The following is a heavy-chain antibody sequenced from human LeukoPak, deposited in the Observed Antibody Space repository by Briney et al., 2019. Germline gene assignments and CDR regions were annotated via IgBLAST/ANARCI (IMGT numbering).Heavy chain of an antibody. J-gene: IGHJ4*02. CDR2: ISYDGSNK. CDR3: ARAVALWFGELLLDY. Sequence: GRSLRLSCAASGFTFSSYAMHWVRQAPGKGLEGVAVISYDGSNKYYADSVKGRFTISRDNSKNTLYMKMNSLRAEDTAVYYCARAVALWFGELLLDYWGQGTLVTVSS. V-gene: IGHV3-30*04. D-gene: IGHD3-10*01. CDR1: GFTFSSYA.